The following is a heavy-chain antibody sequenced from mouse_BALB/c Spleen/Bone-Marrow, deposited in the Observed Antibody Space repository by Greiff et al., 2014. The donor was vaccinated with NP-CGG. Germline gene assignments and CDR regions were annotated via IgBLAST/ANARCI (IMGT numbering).Heavy chain of an antibody. Sequence: QVQLQQSGPGLVAPSQSLSITCTVSGFSLTNYGVHWVRQPPGKGLEWLGVIWADGSTNYNSALMSRLSNSKDNSKSQVFFKMNSLQTDDTAMYYCARITTATGAMDYWGQGTSVTVSS. CDR2: IWADGST. CDR3: ARITTATGAMDY. J-gene: IGHJ4*01. D-gene: IGHD1-2*01. V-gene: IGHV2-9*02. CDR1: GFSLTNYG.